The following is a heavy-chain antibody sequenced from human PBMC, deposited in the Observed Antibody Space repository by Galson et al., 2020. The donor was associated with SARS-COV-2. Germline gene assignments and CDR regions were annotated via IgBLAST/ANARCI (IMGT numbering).Heavy chain of an antibody. V-gene: IGHV3-30*03. D-gene: IGHD3-16*01. CDR3: ARDQSPYVLASHFDS. J-gene: IGHJ4*02. CDR2: ISHDEIHK. CDR1: GFTFSSYG. Sequence: GGSLRLSCVASGFTFSSYGMHWVRQAPGKGLEWVAVISHDEIHKYYGDSVKGRFTISRDNSKNTLYLQMSSLRPEDTAVYYWARDQSPYVLASHFDSWGQGTLVTVSA.